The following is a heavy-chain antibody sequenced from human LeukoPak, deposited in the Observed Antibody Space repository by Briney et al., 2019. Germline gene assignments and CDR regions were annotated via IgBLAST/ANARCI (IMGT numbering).Heavy chain of an antibody. CDR1: GFTFSSYT. D-gene: IGHD3-22*01. CDR3: ARDRVGGSGYYLTFDY. Sequence: GGSLRLSCAASGFTFSSYTMNWVRQAPGKGLEWISYISRSSGDKYYADSVKGRFTISRDNAKNSLYLQMNSLRAEDTAVYYCARDRVGGSGYYLTFDYWGQGTLVTVSS. V-gene: IGHV3-21*05. CDR2: ISRSSGDK. J-gene: IGHJ4*02.